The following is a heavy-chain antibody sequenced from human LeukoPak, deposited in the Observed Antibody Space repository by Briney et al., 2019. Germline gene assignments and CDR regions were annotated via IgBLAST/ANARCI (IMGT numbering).Heavy chain of an antibody. V-gene: IGHV1-2*02. CDR2: INPNSGAT. CDR3: ARDERYSYGDNHYPDLGF. J-gene: IGHJ4*02. CDR1: GYTFTGYD. Sequence: GASVKVSCKASGYTFTGYDLFWVRQAPGQGLEWMGWINPNSGATKYAQNFQGRVTLTSDTSIRTTYMELSSLRSDDTAVYYCARDERYSYGDNHYPDLGFWGQGTPVTVSS. D-gene: IGHD4/OR15-4a*01.